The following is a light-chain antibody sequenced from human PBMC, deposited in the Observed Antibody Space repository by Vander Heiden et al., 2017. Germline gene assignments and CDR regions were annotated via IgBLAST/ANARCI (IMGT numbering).Light chain of an antibody. CDR2: GAP. V-gene: IGKV3-15*01. CDR3: QQYNSWPQLT. CDR1: QSVSSN. Sequence: EIVMTQSPATLSVSPGERATLSCRASQSVSSNLAWYQQKPGQAPRFPIYGAPTRATCIPARFSGCGSGTEFTLTISSLQSEDFAVYYCQQYNSWPQLTFGVGTKVEIK. J-gene: IGKJ4*01.